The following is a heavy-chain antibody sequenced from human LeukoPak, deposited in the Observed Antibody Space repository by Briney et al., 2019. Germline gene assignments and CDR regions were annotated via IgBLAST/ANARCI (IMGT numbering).Heavy chain of an antibody. CDR2: ITTSSSYT. J-gene: IGHJ4*02. D-gene: IGHD3-16*02. Sequence: GGSLRLSCEASGFSFSSYNMDWVRQTPGKGLEWISSITTSSSYTFYADSVKGRFTISRDNARNSLYLQMNGLRAEDTAVYYCARDLGDRWGLWGSYRYPLDHRGQGTPVTVSS. CDR1: GFSFSSYN. CDR3: ARDLGDRWGLWGSYRYPLDH. V-gene: IGHV3-21*01.